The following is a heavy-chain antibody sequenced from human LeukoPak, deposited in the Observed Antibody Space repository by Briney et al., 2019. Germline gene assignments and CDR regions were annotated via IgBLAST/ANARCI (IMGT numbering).Heavy chain of an antibody. J-gene: IGHJ4*02. CDR3: ARSSIAVAGDFDY. CDR2: IYYSGST. Sequence: SETLSLTCTVSGGSISGSSYYWGWIRQPPGKGLEWIGSIYYSGSTYYNPSLKSRVTISVDTSKNQFSLKLSSVTAADTAVYYCARSSIAVAGDFDYWGQGTLVTVSS. V-gene: IGHV4-39*01. CDR1: GGSISGSSYY. D-gene: IGHD6-19*01.